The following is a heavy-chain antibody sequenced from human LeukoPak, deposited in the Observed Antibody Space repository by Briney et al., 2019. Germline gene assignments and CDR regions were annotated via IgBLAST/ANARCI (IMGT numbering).Heavy chain of an antibody. J-gene: IGHJ4*02. Sequence: GGSLRLSCAASGITLSSYWMSWVRQAPGKGLEWVAKIKQDGSEKYYVDSVKGRFTISRDNAKNSLYLQMNSLRAEDTAVYYCAKAGYFDWLLLGLDYWGQGTLVTVSS. CDR1: GITLSSYW. V-gene: IGHV3-7*03. CDR2: IKQDGSEK. CDR3: AKAGYFDWLLLGLDY. D-gene: IGHD3-9*01.